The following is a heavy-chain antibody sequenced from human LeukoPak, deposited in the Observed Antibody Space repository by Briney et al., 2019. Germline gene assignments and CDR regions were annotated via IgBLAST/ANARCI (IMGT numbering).Heavy chain of an antibody. J-gene: IGHJ6*02. CDR2: IYHSGTT. V-gene: IGHV4-38-2*02. CDR3: ARDYCSGGSCYSGYGMDV. Sequence: SETLSLTCTVPGYSISSGYYWGWIRQPPGKGLEWIGSIYHSGTTYYNPSLKSRVTISVDTSKNQFSLKLSSVTAADTAVYYCARDYCSGGSCYSGYGMDVWGQGTTVTVSS. CDR1: GYSISSGYY. D-gene: IGHD2-15*01.